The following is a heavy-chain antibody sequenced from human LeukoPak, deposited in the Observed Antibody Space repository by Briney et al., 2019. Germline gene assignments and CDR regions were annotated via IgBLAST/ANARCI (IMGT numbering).Heavy chain of an antibody. CDR3: AHDYGDYFDN. CDR2: IYYSGST. Sequence: PSETLSLTCTVSGGSISSSSYYWGWIRQPPGKGLEWIGSIYYSGSTYYNPSLKSRVTISVDTSKNQFSLKLSSVTAADTAMYYCAHDYGDYFDNWGQGTPVTVSS. J-gene: IGHJ4*02. D-gene: IGHD4-17*01. CDR1: GGSISSSSYY. V-gene: IGHV4-39*07.